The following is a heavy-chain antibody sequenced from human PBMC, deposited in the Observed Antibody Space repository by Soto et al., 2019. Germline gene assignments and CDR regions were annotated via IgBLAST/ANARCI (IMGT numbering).Heavy chain of an antibody. CDR2: INPNSGGT. CDR1: GYTFTGYY. J-gene: IGHJ5*02. V-gene: IGHV1-2*04. Sequence: QVQLVQSGAEVKKPGASVKVSCKASGYTFTGYYMHWVRQAPGQGLEWMGWINPNSGGTNYAQKFQGWVTMTRDTSISTAYMELSRLRSDDTAVYYCARDGIAAAGLGGGFDPWGQGTLVTVSS. D-gene: IGHD6-13*01. CDR3: ARDGIAAAGLGGGFDP.